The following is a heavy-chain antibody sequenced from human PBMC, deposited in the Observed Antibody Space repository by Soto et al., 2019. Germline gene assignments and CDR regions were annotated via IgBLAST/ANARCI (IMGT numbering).Heavy chain of an antibody. CDR2: ISGSGKSI. CDR3: AREGDRINDMMDV. Sequence: GGSLRLSCAASGFSFSDYSMNWVRQAPGRGLEWVSFISGSGKSIYYGDSVKGRLYTSRDNARNSLFLHMSRLTAEDTAVYYCAREGDRINDMMDVWGQGTTVTAP. J-gene: IGHJ6*02. CDR1: GFSFSDYS. V-gene: IGHV3-21*01. D-gene: IGHD2-15*01.